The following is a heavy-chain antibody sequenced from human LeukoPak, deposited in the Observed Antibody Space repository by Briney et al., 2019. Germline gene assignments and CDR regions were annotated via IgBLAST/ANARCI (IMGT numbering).Heavy chain of an antibody. V-gene: IGHV1-69*05. CDR3: ARDHYYDSSGYFDY. D-gene: IGHD3-22*01. J-gene: IGHJ4*02. CDR2: IIPIFGTA. CDR1: GGTFSSYA. Sequence: SVKVSCKASGGTFSSYAISWVRQAPGQGLEWMGGIIPIFGTANYAQKFQGRVTITTDESTSTAYMELSSLRSEDTPVYFCARDHYYDSSGYFDYWGQGTLVTVSS.